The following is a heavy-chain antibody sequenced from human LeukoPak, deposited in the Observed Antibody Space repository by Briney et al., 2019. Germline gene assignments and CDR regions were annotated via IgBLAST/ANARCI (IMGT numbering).Heavy chain of an antibody. J-gene: IGHJ4*02. Sequence: SETLSLTCTVSGGSISSYYWRWIRQPPGKGLEWIGYIYYSGSTNYNPSLKSRVTISVDTSKNQFSLKLSSVTAADTAVYYCARVSYYGSGSLYFDYWGQGTLVTVSS. V-gene: IGHV4-59*01. CDR3: ARVSYYGSGSLYFDY. CDR1: GGSISSYY. CDR2: IYYSGST. D-gene: IGHD3-10*01.